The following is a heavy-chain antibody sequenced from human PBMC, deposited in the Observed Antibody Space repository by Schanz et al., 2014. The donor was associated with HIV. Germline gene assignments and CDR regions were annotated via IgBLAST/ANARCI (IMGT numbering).Heavy chain of an antibody. CDR3: ARGTDDFPPDS. Sequence: QVRLQQWGAGLLKPSETLSLTCAISRGSFSTHYGGWVRQPPGKGLQWIGEIYQSGGTDYSPSFKSRITMPVDTSNNQVSLNLRSVTAADTGVYYCARGTDDFPPDSWGQGTQVIVSS. D-gene: IGHD3-3*01. CDR2: IYQSGGT. V-gene: IGHV4-34*01. CDR1: RGSFSTHY. J-gene: IGHJ4*02.